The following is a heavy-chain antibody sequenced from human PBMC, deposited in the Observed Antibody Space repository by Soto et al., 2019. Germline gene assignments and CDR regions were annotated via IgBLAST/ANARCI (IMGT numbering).Heavy chain of an antibody. CDR1: GFTFSSYS. V-gene: IGHV3-21*01. J-gene: IGHJ6*03. CDR2: ISSSSSYI. CDR3: ARELRSLYYDFWSGYLLNYYYYYMDV. Sequence: GGSLRLSCAASGFTFSSYSMNWVRQAPGKGLEWVSSISSSSSYIYYADSVKGRFNISRDNAKNSLYLQMNDLRAEDTAVYYCARELRSLYYDFWSGYLLNYYYYYMDVWGKGTTVTVSS. D-gene: IGHD3-3*01.